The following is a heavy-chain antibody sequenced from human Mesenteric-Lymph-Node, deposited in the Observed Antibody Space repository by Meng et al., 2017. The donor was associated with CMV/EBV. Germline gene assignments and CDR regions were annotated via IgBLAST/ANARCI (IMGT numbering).Heavy chain of an antibody. CDR1: GGSISSSSYY. CDR3: ASSPLRSSSSGMDF. CDR2: IYYSGST. V-gene: IGHV4-39*01. J-gene: IGHJ6*02. Sequence: GSLRLSCTVSGGSISSSSYYWGWIRQPPGKGLEWIGSIYYSGSTYYNPSLKRRVTISVDTSNNQFSLKLRSVTAAATAVYSCASSPLRSSSSGMDFCVHVPPVPVSS.